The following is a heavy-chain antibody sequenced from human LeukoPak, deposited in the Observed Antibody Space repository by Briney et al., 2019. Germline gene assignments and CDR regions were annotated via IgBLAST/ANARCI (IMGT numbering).Heavy chain of an antibody. CDR1: GFTFSSYE. CDR3: AREVLDTAMALGY. Sequence: PGGSLRLSCAASGFTFSSYEMNWVRQAPGKGLEWVSIIYSGGATYYADSVKGRFTISRDNSKNTLYLQMNSLRAEDTAVYYCAREVLDTAMALGYWGQGTLVTVSS. D-gene: IGHD5-18*01. CDR2: IYSGGAT. J-gene: IGHJ4*02. V-gene: IGHV3-66*01.